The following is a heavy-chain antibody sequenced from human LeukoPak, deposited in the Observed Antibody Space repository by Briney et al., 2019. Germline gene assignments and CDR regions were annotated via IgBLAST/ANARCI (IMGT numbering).Heavy chain of an antibody. V-gene: IGHV4-61*01. J-gene: IGHJ6*03. CDR2: IYYSGST. Sequence: SETLSLTCTVSGGSISSNNYYWSWIRQPPGKGLEWIGYIYYSGSTNYNPSLKSRVTISVDTSKNQFSLKLSSVTAADTAVYYCARVLTYCGGDCYYYMDVWGKGTTVTISS. CDR1: GGSISSNNYY. D-gene: IGHD2-21*01. CDR3: ARVLTYCGGDCYYYMDV.